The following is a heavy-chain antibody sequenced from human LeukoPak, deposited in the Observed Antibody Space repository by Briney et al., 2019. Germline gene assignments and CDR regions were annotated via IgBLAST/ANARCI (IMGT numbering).Heavy chain of an antibody. CDR1: GFTFGSYV. V-gene: IGHV3-30*04. J-gene: IGHJ4*02. CDR2: ISYDGGNT. Sequence: GGSLRLSCAASGFTFGSYVMNWVRQAPGKGLEWVAIISYDGGNTYYADSVKGRFTISRDNSQNTLYLQMNSLRPEDTAVFYCARLGYYDSSGYYPYYFDSWGQGTLVTVSS. CDR3: ARLGYYDSSGYYPYYFDS. D-gene: IGHD3-22*01.